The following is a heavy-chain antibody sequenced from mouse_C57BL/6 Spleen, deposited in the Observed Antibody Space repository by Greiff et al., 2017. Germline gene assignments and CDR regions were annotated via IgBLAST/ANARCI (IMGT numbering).Heavy chain of an antibody. D-gene: IGHD2-3*01. Sequence: VQLQQPGAELVRPGSSVKLSCKASGYTFTSYWMHWVKQRPIQGLEWIGNIDPSDSETHYNQKFKDKATLTVDKSSSTAYMQLSSLTSEDSAVYYCARGNLYDGPFDYWGQGTTRTVSA. J-gene: IGHJ2*01. CDR2: IDPSDSET. CDR3: ARGNLYDGPFDY. CDR1: GYTFTSYW. V-gene: IGHV1-52*01.